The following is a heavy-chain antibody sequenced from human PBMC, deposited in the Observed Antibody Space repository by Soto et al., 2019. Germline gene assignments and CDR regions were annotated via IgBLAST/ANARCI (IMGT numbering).Heavy chain of an antibody. CDR1: GYTFSSYG. J-gene: IGHJ4*02. Sequence: GASVKVSCKASGYTFSSYGISWVRQAPGQGLEWMGWISAYNGNTNYAQKFQGRVTMTTDTSTSTASMELRSLRSDDTAMYYCASGGDNSGWSEKHSYFDYWGQGTLVTVSS. D-gene: IGHD6-19*01. CDR2: ISAYNGNT. CDR3: ASGGDNSGWSEKHSYFDY. V-gene: IGHV1-18*04.